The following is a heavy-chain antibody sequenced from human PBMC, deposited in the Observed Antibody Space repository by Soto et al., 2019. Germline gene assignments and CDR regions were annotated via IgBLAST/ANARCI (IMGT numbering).Heavy chain of an antibody. V-gene: IGHV4-39*01. CDR1: GGSISSSSYY. Sequence: SETLSLTCTVSGGSISSSSYYWGWIRQPPGKGLEWIGSIYYSGSTYYNPSLKSRVTISVDTSKNQFSLKPSSVTAADTAVYYCARHTPAISISDHWGQGTLVTVSS. CDR3: ARHTPAISISDH. D-gene: IGHD2-15*01. CDR2: IYYSGST. J-gene: IGHJ4*02.